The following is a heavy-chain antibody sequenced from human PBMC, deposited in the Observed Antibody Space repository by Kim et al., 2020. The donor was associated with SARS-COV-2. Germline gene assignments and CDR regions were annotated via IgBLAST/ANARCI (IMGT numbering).Heavy chain of an antibody. J-gene: IGHJ6*02. Sequence: GGSLRLSCVASGFTFSSYGMHWVRQAPGKGLEWVAVISYDGRNKNYADSVKGRFTISRDNSKNTLYLQMNSLRDEDTAVYYCARDMSSHRSGCIYYYYGMDVWGQGTTVTLSS. CDR3: ARDMSSHRSGCIYYYYGMDV. D-gene: IGHD5-12*01. CDR1: GFTFSSYG. V-gene: IGHV3-30*04. CDR2: ISYDGRNK.